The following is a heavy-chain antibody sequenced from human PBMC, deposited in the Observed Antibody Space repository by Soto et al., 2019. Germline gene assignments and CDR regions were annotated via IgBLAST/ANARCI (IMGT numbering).Heavy chain of an antibody. CDR3: ARGLYVPTVTPYYSYLDV. Sequence: ASVNVSCKASGYTFTSYYISWLRHATGQGLEWMGWMNPNSANTRYAQKFQGRVTMTRDTSISTAYMELSSMRSEDTAVYYCARGLYVPTVTPYYSYLDVWGEGTTVTVSS. CDR1: GYTFTSYY. D-gene: IGHD4-17*01. J-gene: IGHJ6*03. CDR2: MNPNSANT. V-gene: IGHV1-8*01.